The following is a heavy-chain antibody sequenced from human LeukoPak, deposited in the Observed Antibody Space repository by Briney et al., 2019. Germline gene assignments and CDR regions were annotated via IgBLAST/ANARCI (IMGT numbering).Heavy chain of an antibody. V-gene: IGHV4-34*01. CDR2: INHSGSN. CDR1: XXSXXGYX. Sequence: VXXXSXXGYXXSWLRQPPXKGXXXVGEINHSGSNXYNPSLNSRVAISLEXXKNHLILKKRHVKAADKAMYYWXXXXXXXXXSVGEIDYWGQGTLVTVSS. CDR3: XXXXXXXXXSVGEIDY. D-gene: IGHD1-26*01. J-gene: IGHJ4*02.